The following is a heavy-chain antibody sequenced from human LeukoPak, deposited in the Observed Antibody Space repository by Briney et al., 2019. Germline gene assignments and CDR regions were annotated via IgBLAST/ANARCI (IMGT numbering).Heavy chain of an antibody. Sequence: SETLSLTCAVYGGSFSGYYWSWIRQPPGKGLEWIGEINHSGSTNYNPSLKSRVTISVDTSKNQFSLKLSSVTAADTAVYYCARWADGDYWGQGTLVTVSS. J-gene: IGHJ4*02. CDR1: GGSFSGYY. CDR2: INHSGST. V-gene: IGHV4-34*01. CDR3: ARWADGDY. D-gene: IGHD5-24*01.